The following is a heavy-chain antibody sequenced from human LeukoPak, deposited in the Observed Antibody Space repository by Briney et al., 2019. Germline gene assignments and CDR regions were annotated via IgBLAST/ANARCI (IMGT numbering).Heavy chain of an antibody. CDR1: GYTFTSYD. Sequence: ASVKVSCTASGYTFTSYDINWVRQATGQGLEWMGWMNPNSGNTGYAQKFQGRVTITRNTSISTAYMELSSLRSEDTAVYYCARGRNSSPNWFDPWGQGTLVTVSS. D-gene: IGHD1-14*01. CDR3: ARGRNSSPNWFDP. J-gene: IGHJ5*02. V-gene: IGHV1-8*03. CDR2: MNPNSGNT.